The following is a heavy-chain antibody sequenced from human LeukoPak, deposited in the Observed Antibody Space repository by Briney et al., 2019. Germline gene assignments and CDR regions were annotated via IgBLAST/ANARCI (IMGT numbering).Heavy chain of an antibody. V-gene: IGHV6-1*01. D-gene: IGHD6-19*01. Sequence: PSQTLSLTCVVYGDSVSSNSAAWNWIRQSSLRGLEWLGRTYYRSKWFNDYGVSMKGRITINPDTSKNPFSLQVNSVTPEDTAVYYCAREEDYSSGWLTDWGQGTLVIVSS. CDR1: GDSVSSNSAA. J-gene: IGHJ4*02. CDR3: AREEDYSSGWLTD. CDR2: TYYRSKWFN.